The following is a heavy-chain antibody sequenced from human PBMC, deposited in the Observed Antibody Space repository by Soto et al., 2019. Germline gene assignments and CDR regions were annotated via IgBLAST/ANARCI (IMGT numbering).Heavy chain of an antibody. CDR3: ASSLVTNAFDI. Sequence: PLETLSLTCTVSGGSIRSDYLSWIRQPPGKGLEWIGCIYYSGSTNYNPSLKSRVTISVDTSKNQFSLKLSSVTAADTAVYYCASSLVTNAFDIWGQGTMVTVSS. D-gene: IGHD3-10*01. CDR1: GGSIRSDY. J-gene: IGHJ3*02. V-gene: IGHV4-59*08. CDR2: IYYSGST.